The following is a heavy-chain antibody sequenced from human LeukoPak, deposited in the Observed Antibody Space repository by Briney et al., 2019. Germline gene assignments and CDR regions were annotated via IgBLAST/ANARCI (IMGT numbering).Heavy chain of an antibody. V-gene: IGHV4-39*01. CDR2: IYYSGST. CDR3: ARLPSGSNYRWFDP. D-gene: IGHD4-11*01. CDR1: GGSISSSSYY. Sequence: SETLPLTCTVSGGSISSSSYYWGWIRQPPGKGLEWIGSIYYSGSTYYNPSLKSRVTISVDTSKNQFSLKLSSVTAADTAVYYCARLPSGSNYRWFDPWGQGTLVTVSS. J-gene: IGHJ5*02.